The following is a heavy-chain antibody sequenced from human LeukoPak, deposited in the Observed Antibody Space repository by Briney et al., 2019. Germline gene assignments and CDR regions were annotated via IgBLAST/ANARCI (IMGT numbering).Heavy chain of an antibody. CDR1: GGSISSSRYY. Sequence: PSETLSLTCTVSGGSISSSRYYWGWIRQPPGKGLEWIGSIYYSGSTYYNPSLKSRVTISVDTSKNQFSLKLSSVTAADMAVYYCARPYRDFYYFDSWGQGTLVTVSS. CDR3: ARPYRDFYYFDS. V-gene: IGHV4-39*01. D-gene: IGHD4-11*01. J-gene: IGHJ4*02. CDR2: IYYSGST.